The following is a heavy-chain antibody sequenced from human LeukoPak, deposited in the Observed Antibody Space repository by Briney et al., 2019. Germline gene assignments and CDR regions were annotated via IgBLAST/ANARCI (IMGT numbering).Heavy chain of an antibody. CDR2: ISSSGNTI. Sequence: GGSLRLSCAASGFTFSSYEFNWVRQVPGQGLEWVSYISSSGNTIYYADSVKGRFTVSRDNAKNSLFLQMNGLRAEDTAIYYCARERIYGDDFDYWGQGALVTVSS. CDR3: ARERIYGDDFDY. D-gene: IGHD4-17*01. V-gene: IGHV3-48*03. CDR1: GFTFSSYE. J-gene: IGHJ4*02.